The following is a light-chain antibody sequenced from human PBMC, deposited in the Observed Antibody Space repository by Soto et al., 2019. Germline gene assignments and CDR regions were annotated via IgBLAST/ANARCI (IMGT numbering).Light chain of an antibody. CDR2: DVS. J-gene: IGLJ3*02. V-gene: IGLV2-11*01. Sequence: QSALTQPRSVSGSPGQSVTISCTGTSSDVGGYNYVSWYQQHPGKAPKLMIYDVSKRPSGVPDRFSGSKSGNTASLTISGXQAEDESDYYCCSYAGSYTRVFGGGTQLTV. CDR1: SSDVGGYNY. CDR3: CSYAGSYTRV.